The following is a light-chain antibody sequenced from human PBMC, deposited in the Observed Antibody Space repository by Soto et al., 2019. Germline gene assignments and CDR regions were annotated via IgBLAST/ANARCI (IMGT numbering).Light chain of an antibody. J-gene: IGKJ1*01. Sequence: DIVMTQSPDSLAVSLGERATINCKSSQSVLYSSNNKNYLAWYQQRPGQPPNLLIYWASTRESGVPDRFSGRGSGTDFTLNISSLQAEDVAIYYCQQYFSFPWTFGQGTKVEIK. V-gene: IGKV4-1*01. CDR2: WAS. CDR3: QQYFSFPWT. CDR1: QSVLYSSNNKNY.